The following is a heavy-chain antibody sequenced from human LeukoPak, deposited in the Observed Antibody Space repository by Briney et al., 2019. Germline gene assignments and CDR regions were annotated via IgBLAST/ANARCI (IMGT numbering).Heavy chain of an antibody. J-gene: IGHJ4*02. CDR1: GFTVSTYY. Sequence: GGSLRLSCAASGFTVSTYYMTWVRQAPGKGLECVSVIYSGGSTYYADSVKGRFTVSRDNSKNTLYLQMNSLRAEDTAMYYCARGLGYCTSTTCLLPFDYSGQGTLVTVSS. V-gene: IGHV3-53*01. CDR3: ARGLGYCTSTTCLLPFDY. CDR2: IYSGGST. D-gene: IGHD2-2*01.